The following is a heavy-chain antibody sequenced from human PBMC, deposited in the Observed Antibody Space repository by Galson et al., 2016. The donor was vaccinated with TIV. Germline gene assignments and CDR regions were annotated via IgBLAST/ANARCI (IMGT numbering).Heavy chain of an antibody. CDR1: GNSLNELV. CDR3: ATVAWFPGLSLDN. CDR2: FDPEVSKT. V-gene: IGHV1-24*01. D-gene: IGHD2/OR15-2a*01. Sequence: SVKVSCKVSGNSLNELVIHWVRQAPGKGLEWMGGFDPEVSKTVYAQMLQGRVTMAADTSRNTAYMELGSQRFEDTAVYYCATVAWFPGLSLDNWGQGTPVIVSS. J-gene: IGHJ4*02.